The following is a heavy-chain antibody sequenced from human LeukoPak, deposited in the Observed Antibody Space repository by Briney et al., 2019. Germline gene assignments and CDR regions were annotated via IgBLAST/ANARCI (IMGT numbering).Heavy chain of an antibody. V-gene: IGHV1-18*01. J-gene: IGHJ6*03. Sequence: ASLKVSCKASGYTFTSLSFSWVRQSPGQGLEWMAWIRAFNGDTNYAQKFQDRVTMTTDTSTGTAYVELRSLRSDDTAVYYCAVGGVYCSGGACYSGSSAYMDVWGKGTTVTVSS. CDR3: AVGGVYCSGGACYSGSSAYMDV. D-gene: IGHD2-15*01. CDR2: IRAFNGDT. CDR1: GYTFTSLS.